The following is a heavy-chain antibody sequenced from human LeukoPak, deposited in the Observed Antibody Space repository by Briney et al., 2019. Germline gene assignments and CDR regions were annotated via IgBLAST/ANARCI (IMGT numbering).Heavy chain of an antibody. D-gene: IGHD3-22*01. Sequence: GGSLRLSCAASGFTFSTHWMHWVRQVPGRGPVWVSRADGGGSSTSYADSVKGRFSISRDNAKSTLYLQMNGLRAEDTAVYYCARGPGSSGGAYVGDYWGHGTLVTVSS. V-gene: IGHV3-74*01. J-gene: IGHJ4*01. CDR2: ADGGGSST. CDR1: GFTFSTHW. CDR3: ARGPGSSGGAYVGDY.